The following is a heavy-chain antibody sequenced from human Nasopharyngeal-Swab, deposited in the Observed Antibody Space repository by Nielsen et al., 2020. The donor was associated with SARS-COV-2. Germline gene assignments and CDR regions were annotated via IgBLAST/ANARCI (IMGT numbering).Heavy chain of an antibody. CDR3: ARVSRYYYMHV. J-gene: IGHJ6*03. Sequence: WIRQPPGKGLEWIGYIYYSGSTYYNPSLKSRVTISVDTSKNQFSLKLSSVTAADTAVYYCARVSRYYYMHVWGKGTTVTVSS. CDR2: IYYSGST. V-gene: IGHV4-31*02.